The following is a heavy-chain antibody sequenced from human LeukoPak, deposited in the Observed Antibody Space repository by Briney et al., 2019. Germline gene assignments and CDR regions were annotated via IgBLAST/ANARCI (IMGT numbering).Heavy chain of an antibody. CDR3: ARHAYYYGSGSYRDY. Sequence: PGGSLRLSCKGSGYSFTSYWIGWVRQMPGKGLEWMGIIYPGDSDTRYSPSFQGQVTISADKSISTAYLQWSSLKASDTAMYYCARHAYYYGSGSYRDYWGQGTQVTVSS. CDR2: IYPGDSDT. V-gene: IGHV5-51*01. D-gene: IGHD3-10*01. CDR1: GYSFTSYW. J-gene: IGHJ4*02.